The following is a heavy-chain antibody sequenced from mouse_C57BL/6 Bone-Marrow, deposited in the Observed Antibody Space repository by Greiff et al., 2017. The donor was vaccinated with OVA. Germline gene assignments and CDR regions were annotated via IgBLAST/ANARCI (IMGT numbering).Heavy chain of an antibody. CDR2: INPNNGGT. J-gene: IGHJ3*01. Sequence: EVQVVESGPELVKPGASVKMSCKASGYTFTDYNMHWVKQSHGKSLEWIGYINPNNGGTSYNQKFKGKATLTVNKSSSTAYMELRSLTSEDSAVYYCALLSPFAYWGQGTLVTVSA. D-gene: IGHD2-10*01. CDR3: ALLSPFAY. CDR1: GYTFTDYN. V-gene: IGHV1-22*01.